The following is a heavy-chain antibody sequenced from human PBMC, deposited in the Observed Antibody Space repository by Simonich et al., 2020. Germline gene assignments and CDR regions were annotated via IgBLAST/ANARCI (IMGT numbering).Heavy chain of an antibody. J-gene: IGHJ4*02. CDR2: ISPYKGNT. Sequence: QVQLVQSGAEVKKPGASVKVSCKASGYTFTSYGISCVRQAPGQGLEWMGWISPYKGNTNYDQKLQGRVTMTTDTSTSTAYMELRSLRSDDTAVYYCARASRGTWWYYYFDYWGQGTLVTVSS. V-gene: IGHV1-18*01. CDR1: GYTFTSYG. CDR3: ARASRGTWWYYYFDY. D-gene: IGHD2-15*01.